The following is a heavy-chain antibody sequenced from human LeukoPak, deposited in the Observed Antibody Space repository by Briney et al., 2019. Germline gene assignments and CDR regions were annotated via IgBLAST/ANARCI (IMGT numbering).Heavy chain of an antibody. CDR1: GFTFSSCG. CDR2: ISTSGGST. Sequence: PGGSLRLSCAASGFTFSSCGMSWVRQAPGKGLEWVSAISTSGGSTYYADSVKGRFTISRDNSKNTLYLQMNSLSPEDTAVYYCAKDSPVLTYWDQGTLVTVSS. CDR3: AKDSPVLTY. J-gene: IGHJ4*02. V-gene: IGHV3-23*01.